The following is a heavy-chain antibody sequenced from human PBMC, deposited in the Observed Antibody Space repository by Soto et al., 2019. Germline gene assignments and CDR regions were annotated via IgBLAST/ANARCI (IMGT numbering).Heavy chain of an antibody. CDR2: TYYTGST. CDR3: ARAGPYDFWSGYTFEY. Sequence: QVQLQESGPGLVKPSPTVSLTCTVSGGSLSSGGHYWSWIRQHPGKGLEWIGYTYYTGSTYYNPSLKSRVSISVDTSKNQFSLKLSSVTAADTAVYYCARAGPYDFWSGYTFEYWGQGTLVTVSS. J-gene: IGHJ4*02. D-gene: IGHD3-3*01. V-gene: IGHV4-31*03. CDR1: GGSLSSGGHY.